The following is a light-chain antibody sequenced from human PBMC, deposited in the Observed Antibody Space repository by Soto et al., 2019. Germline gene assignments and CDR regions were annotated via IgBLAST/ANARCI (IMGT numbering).Light chain of an antibody. Sequence: QSALTQPASVSGSPGRSVTISCTGSSSDVGDFNYVSWYQHLPGRAPKLIIYDVTNRPSGISYRFSASKSGRTASLTISGLQAEDEADYYCSSYSSRSTHLVFGGGTKLTVL. V-gene: IGLV2-14*03. CDR3: SSYSSRSTHLV. J-gene: IGLJ2*01. CDR1: SSDVGDFNY. CDR2: DVT.